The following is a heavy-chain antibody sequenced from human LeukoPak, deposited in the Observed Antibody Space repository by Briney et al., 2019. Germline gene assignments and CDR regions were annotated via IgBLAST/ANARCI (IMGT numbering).Heavy chain of an antibody. CDR1: GYTFTGYY. CDR3: ARSPSPSIAAAGMFWFDP. Sequence: GASVKVSCKASGYTFTGYYMHWVRQAPGQGLERMGWINPNSGGTNYAQKFQGRVTMTRDTSISTAYMELSRLRSDDTAVYYCARSPSPSIAAAGMFWFDPWGQGTLVTVSS. CDR2: INPNSGGT. J-gene: IGHJ5*02. V-gene: IGHV1-2*02. D-gene: IGHD6-13*01.